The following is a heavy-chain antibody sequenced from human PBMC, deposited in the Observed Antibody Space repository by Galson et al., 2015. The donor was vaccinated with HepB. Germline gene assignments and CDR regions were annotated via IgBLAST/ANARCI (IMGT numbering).Heavy chain of an antibody. CDR1: GFTFSSYG. J-gene: IGHJ4*02. CDR3: AKDYSSGYYSDY. Sequence: LRLSCAASGFTFSSYGMHWVRQAPGKGLEWVAVISYDGSNKYYADSVKGRFTISRDNSKNTLYLQMNSLRAEDTAVYYCAKDYSSGYYSDYWGQGTLVTVSS. V-gene: IGHV3-30*18. CDR2: ISYDGSNK. D-gene: IGHD3-22*01.